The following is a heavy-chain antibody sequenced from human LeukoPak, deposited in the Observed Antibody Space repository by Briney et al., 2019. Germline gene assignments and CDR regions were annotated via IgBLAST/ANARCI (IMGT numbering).Heavy chain of an antibody. Sequence: SQTLSLTCTVSGGSISSGGYYWSWIRQHPGKGLEWIGYIYYSGSTYYNPSLKSRVAISVDTSKNQFSLKLSSVTAADTAVYYCARLAPQSYMDVWGKGTTVTVSS. CDR2: IYYSGST. J-gene: IGHJ6*03. D-gene: IGHD2-15*01. CDR1: GGSISSGGYY. CDR3: ARLAPQSYMDV. V-gene: IGHV4-31*03.